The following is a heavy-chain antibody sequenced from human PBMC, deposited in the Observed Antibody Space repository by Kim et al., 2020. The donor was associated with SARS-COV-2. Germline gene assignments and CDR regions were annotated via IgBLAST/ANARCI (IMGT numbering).Heavy chain of an antibody. Sequence: SETLSLTCTVSGGSISSSSYYWGWIRQPPGKGLEWIGSIYYSGSTYYNPSLKSRVTISVDTSKNQFSLKLSSVTAADTAVYYCARGLTDYYGSGSFYWGQGTLVTVSS. CDR2: IYYSGST. CDR3: ARGLTDYYGSGSFY. CDR1: GGSISSSSYY. V-gene: IGHV4-39*07. J-gene: IGHJ4*02. D-gene: IGHD3-10*01.